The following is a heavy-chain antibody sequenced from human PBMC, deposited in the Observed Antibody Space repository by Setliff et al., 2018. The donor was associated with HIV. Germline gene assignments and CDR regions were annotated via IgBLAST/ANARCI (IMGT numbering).Heavy chain of an antibody. D-gene: IGHD3-9*01. Sequence: TSETLSLTCTVSGGSISSNSYYWGWIRQPPGKGLEWIGSIYHSGRTYYNPSLKSRVSISVDTSKNQFSRKLTSVTAADTAVYYCARDQPQDYDSLTGYYTGRYFDYWGRGTLVTVS. CDR2: IYHSGRT. V-gene: IGHV4-39*07. CDR1: GGSISSNSYY. CDR3: ARDQPQDYDSLTGYYTGRYFDY. J-gene: IGHJ4*02.